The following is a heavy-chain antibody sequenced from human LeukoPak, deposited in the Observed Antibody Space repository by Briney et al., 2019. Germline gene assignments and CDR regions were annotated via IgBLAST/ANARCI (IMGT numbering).Heavy chain of an antibody. D-gene: IGHD4-23*01. Sequence: SETLSLTCTVSGGSINSHYWNWIRQPPARGLEWIGYVSYSGSTDYNPSLKSRVTISVATSKKEFSLRLTSVTTADTAVYYCARETTVITPGRSDVFDIWGQGTMVTVSS. CDR2: VSYSGST. CDR1: GGSINSHY. V-gene: IGHV4-59*11. J-gene: IGHJ3*02. CDR3: ARETTVITPGRSDVFDI.